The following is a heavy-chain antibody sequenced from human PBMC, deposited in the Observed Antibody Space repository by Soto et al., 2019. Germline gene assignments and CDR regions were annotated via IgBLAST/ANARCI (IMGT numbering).Heavy chain of an antibody. CDR1: GFTFSSCG. CDR2: ISSDGNTK. V-gene: IGHV3-30*18. D-gene: IGHD6-19*01. Sequence: PGGSLRLSCVASGFTFSSCGIHWVRQAPGKGLEWVAVISSDGNTKYYADSVKGRFTISRDNSKNTLYLQMDSLRPEDTAVYYCAKEVAVAGDFDYWGHGTLVTVSS. CDR3: AKEVAVAGDFDY. J-gene: IGHJ4*01.